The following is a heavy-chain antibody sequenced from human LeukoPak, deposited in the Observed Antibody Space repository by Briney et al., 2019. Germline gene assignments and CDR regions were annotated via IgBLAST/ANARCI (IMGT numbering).Heavy chain of an antibody. V-gene: IGHV4-39*01. CDR3: ARALGYCSGGSCTRGYNWFDP. J-gene: IGHJ5*02. Sequence: SETLSLTCTVSGGSISSSDYYWGWIRQPPGKGLEWIGSIYYGGSTYYNPSLKSRVTISVDTSMNQFSLKPSFVTTADTAVYYCARALGYCSGGSCTRGYNWFDPWGQGTPVTVPS. D-gene: IGHD2-15*01. CDR2: IYYGGST. CDR1: GGSISSSDYY.